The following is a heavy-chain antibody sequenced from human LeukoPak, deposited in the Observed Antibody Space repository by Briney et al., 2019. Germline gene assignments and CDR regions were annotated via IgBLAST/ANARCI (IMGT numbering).Heavy chain of an antibody. CDR1: GFTFSSYA. CDR2: ISGSSGST. Sequence: GGSLRLSCAASGFTFSSYAMSWVRQAPGKGLEWVSAISGSSGSTYYADSVKGRFTISRDNSKNTLYLQMNSLRAEDTAVYYCAKDRSFGYSSGWYSVWGQGTLVTVSS. V-gene: IGHV3-23*01. CDR3: AKDRSFGYSSGWYSV. J-gene: IGHJ4*02. D-gene: IGHD6-19*01.